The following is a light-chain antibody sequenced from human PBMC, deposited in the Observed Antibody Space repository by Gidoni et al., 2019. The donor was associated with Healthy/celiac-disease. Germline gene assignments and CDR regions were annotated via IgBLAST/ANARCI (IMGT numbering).Light chain of an antibody. Sequence: EIVFTQSPGTLSLSPGERAPLSCRASQSVSSSYLAWYQQKPGQAPRLLIYGASSRATGIPDRFSGSGSGTDFTLTISRLEPEDFAVYYCQQYGSSPSTFGQGTKVEIK. J-gene: IGKJ1*01. CDR3: QQYGSSPST. CDR2: GAS. V-gene: IGKV3-20*01. CDR1: QSVSSSY.